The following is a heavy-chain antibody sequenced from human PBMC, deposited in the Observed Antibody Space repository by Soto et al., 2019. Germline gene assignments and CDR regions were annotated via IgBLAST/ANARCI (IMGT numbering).Heavy chain of an antibody. D-gene: IGHD3-9*01. V-gene: IGHV1-3*01. Sequence: ASVKVSGKASGYTSTSYTMPWVRQPPGQRLEWRGAINAGNGNRKYSQKFQGRVNITRDTAASTAYMELSSLRSEDTAVYYCARAYLSYDILTGYYYYYGMDVWGQGTTVTVSS. CDR3: ARAYLSYDILTGYYYYYGMDV. CDR2: INAGNGNR. CDR1: GYTSTSYT. J-gene: IGHJ6*02.